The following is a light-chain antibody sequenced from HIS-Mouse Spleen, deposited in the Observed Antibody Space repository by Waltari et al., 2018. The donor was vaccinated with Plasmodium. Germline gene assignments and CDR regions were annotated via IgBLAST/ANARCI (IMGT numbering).Light chain of an antibody. CDR2: RDS. CDR1: NIGSKN. CDR3: QVWDSSTVV. V-gene: IGLV3-9*01. J-gene: IGLJ2*01. Sequence: SYELTQPLSVSVALGQTARITCGGNNIGSKNVHWYQQKPGQAPVLVIYRDSNRPSGFPERFAGSNSGNTATLTISRAQAGDEADDYCQVWDSSTVVFGGGTKLTVL.